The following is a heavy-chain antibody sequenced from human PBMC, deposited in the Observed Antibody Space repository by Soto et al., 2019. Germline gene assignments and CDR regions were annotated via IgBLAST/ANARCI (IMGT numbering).Heavy chain of an antibody. D-gene: IGHD2-21*02. CDR2: NIPIFGTA. CDR1: GGTFSSYA. J-gene: IGHJ4*01. Sequence: QVQLVQSGAEVKKPGSSVKVSCKASGGTFSSYAISWVRQAPGQGLEWMGGNIPIFGTANYAQKFQGRVTITADESTSTAYMELSSLRSEDTAVYYCARRAYCGGDCYPRAPFDYWGHGTLVTVSS. V-gene: IGHV1-69*01. CDR3: ARRAYCGGDCYPRAPFDY.